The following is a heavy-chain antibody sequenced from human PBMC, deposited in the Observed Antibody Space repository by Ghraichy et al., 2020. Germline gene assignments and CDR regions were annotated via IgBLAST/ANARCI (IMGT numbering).Heavy chain of an antibody. CDR3: ARTRQLQGRKITYYFDY. J-gene: IGHJ4*02. V-gene: IGHV4-4*07. Sequence: SETLSLTCTVSGGSISSYYWSWIRQPPGKGLEWIGRIYNNETTNYNPSLKSRVTMSVDTSKNQFSLTLSSVTAADTAVYYCARTRQLQGRKITYYFDYWGRGTLVTVSS. CDR2: IYNNETT. CDR1: GGSISSYY. D-gene: IGHD1-26*01.